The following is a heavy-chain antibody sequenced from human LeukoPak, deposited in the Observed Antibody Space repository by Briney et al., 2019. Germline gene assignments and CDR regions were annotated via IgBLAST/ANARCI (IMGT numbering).Heavy chain of an antibody. J-gene: IGHJ4*02. CDR1: GFSFSDYY. CDR3: ARGGSKTFDF. V-gene: IGHV3-11*01. CDR2: IYSSDI. Sequence: GGSLRLSCAASGFSFSDYYTSWIRQAPGKGPEWVSTIYSSDIKYADSVKGRFTISRDNAKNSLYLQMDSLRAEDTAVYYCARGGSKTFDFWGQGTLVTVSS.